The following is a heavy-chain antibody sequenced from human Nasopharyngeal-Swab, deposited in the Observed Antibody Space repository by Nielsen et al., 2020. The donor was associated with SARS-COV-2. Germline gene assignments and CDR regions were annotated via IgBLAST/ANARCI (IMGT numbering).Heavy chain of an antibody. D-gene: IGHD4-17*01. CDR1: GFTFTTYW. Sequence: GESLRLSCASSGFTFTTYWMSWVRQAPGKGLEWVASIKQDGSEKYYVDSVKGRFTISRDNAKSSLFLQMNSLRAEDTAVYYCARVRLRNNWFDPWGQGTLVTVSS. CDR3: ARVRLRNNWFDP. V-gene: IGHV3-7*01. J-gene: IGHJ5*02. CDR2: IKQDGSEK.